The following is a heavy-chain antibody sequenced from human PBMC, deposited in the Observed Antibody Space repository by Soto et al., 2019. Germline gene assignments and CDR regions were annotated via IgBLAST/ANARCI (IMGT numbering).Heavy chain of an antibody. CDR1: GGTFSSYA. J-gene: IGHJ5*02. Sequence: SVKVSCKASGGTFSSYAISWVRQAPGQGLEWMGGIIPIFGTANYAQKFQGRVTITADESTSTAYIELSSLRSEDTAVYYCARAVYLGHRYWPYCSSTSCYPVYNWFDPWGQGTLVTVSS. D-gene: IGHD2-2*01. CDR3: ARAVYLGHRYWPYCSSTSCYPVYNWFDP. V-gene: IGHV1-69*13. CDR2: IIPIFGTA.